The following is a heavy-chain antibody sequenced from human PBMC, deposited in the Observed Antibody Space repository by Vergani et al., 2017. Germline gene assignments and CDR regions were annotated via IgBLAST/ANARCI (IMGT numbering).Heavy chain of an antibody. V-gene: IGHV3-33*01. CDR1: GFTFSNYA. D-gene: IGHD6-13*01. J-gene: IGHJ6*03. CDR2: IWYDGSNK. Sequence: QVQLVESGGGVVQPGRSLRLSCAASGFTFSNYAMNWVRQAPGKGLEWVAIIWYDGSNKYYADSVEGRFTISRNKSKNTLYLQMNSLRAEDTAVYYCARDRQPLAYSYYYMDVWGKGTTVTVSS. CDR3: ARDRQPLAYSYYYMDV.